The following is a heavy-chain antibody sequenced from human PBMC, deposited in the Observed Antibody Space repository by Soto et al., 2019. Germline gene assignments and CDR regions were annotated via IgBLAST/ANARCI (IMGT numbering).Heavy chain of an antibody. CDR3: ARPDFGDYWYFDL. CDR2: IIPALGTT. CDR1: GGPFSSHT. Sequence: QDQLVQSGAEVKKPGSSVKVSCKAFGGPFSSHTFSWVRQAPGQGLEWMGRIIPALGTTTYAQKFQGRVTITADESVTTVYMELNSLRTEDTAVYHCARPDFGDYWYFDLWGRGTLVTVSS. V-gene: IGHV1-69*08. D-gene: IGHD4-17*01. J-gene: IGHJ2*01.